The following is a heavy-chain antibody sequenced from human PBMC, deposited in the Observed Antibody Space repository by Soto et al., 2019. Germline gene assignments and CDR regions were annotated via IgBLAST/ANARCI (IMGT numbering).Heavy chain of an antibody. Sequence: ASVKVSCKASGYTFTSYGISWVRQAPGQGLEWMAWISGSNGYTYYAQKLQGRVTVTTDTFTNTAYMELRSLRSDDTAVYYCARGPGGPDGPGDYWGQGTLVTVSS. D-gene: IGHD2-15*01. V-gene: IGHV1-18*01. CDR2: ISGSNGYT. CDR1: GYTFTSYG. CDR3: ARGPGGPDGPGDY. J-gene: IGHJ4*02.